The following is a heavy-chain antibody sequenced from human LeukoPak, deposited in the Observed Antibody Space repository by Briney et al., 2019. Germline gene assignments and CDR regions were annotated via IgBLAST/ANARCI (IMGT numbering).Heavy chain of an antibody. V-gene: IGHV3-21*01. CDR1: GFTFSSYS. CDR2: ISSSSSYI. D-gene: IGHD2-15*01. CDR3: ARDFLDIVVVVAAMADNWFDP. J-gene: IGHJ5*02. Sequence: GGSLRLSCAASGFTFSSYSMNWVRQALGKGLEWVSSISSSSSYIYYADSVKGRFTISRDNAKNSLYLQMNSLRAEDTAVYYCARDFLDIVVVVAAMADNWFDPWGQGTLVTVSS.